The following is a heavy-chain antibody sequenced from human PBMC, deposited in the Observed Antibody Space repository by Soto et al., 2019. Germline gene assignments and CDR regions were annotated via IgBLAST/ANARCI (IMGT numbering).Heavy chain of an antibody. CDR1: GYTFTSYY. D-gene: IGHD6-19*01. CDR2: INPSGGST. CDR3: ARGSVAGRRFDY. Sequence: QVQLVQSGAEVKKPGASVKVSCKASGYTFTSYYIHWVRQAPGQGLEWMGIINPSGGSTSYAQKFQGRVTMTRDTSTSTVYMELSSLRSEDTAVYFCARGSVAGRRFDYWGQGTLVTVSS. J-gene: IGHJ4*02. V-gene: IGHV1-46*01.